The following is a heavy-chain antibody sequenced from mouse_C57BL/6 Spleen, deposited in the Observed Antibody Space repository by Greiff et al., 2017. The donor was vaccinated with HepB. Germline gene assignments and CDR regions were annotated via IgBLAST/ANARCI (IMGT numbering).Heavy chain of an antibody. CDR3: ARVGYGSSYYFDY. D-gene: IGHD1-1*01. CDR1: GYTFTSYW. V-gene: IGHV1-55*01. J-gene: IGHJ2*01. Sequence: VQLQQPGAELVKPGASVKMSCKASGYTFTSYWITWVKQRPGQGLEWIGDIYPGSGSTNYNEKFKSKATLTVDTSSSTAYMQLSSLTSEDSAVYYCARVGYGSSYYFDYWGQGTTLTVSS. CDR2: IYPGSGST.